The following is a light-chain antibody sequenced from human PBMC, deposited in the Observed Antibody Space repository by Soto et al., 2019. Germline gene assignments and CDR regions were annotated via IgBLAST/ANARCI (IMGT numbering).Light chain of an antibody. CDR3: QQYETFSGT. CDR2: DAS. V-gene: IGKV1-9*01. J-gene: IGKJ1*01. Sequence: GESVTITCRASQVISTSLAWYQVKPGKAPKLLIYDASALPRGVPSRFSGSGSGTKFTLTIASLQPDDFATYYCQQYETFSGTVGPGNKVDIK. CDR1: QVISTS.